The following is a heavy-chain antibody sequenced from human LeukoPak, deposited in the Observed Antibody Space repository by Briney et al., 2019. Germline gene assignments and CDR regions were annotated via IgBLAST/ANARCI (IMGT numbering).Heavy chain of an antibody. J-gene: IGHJ2*01. Sequence: SETLSLTCDVSGDSITSYYWSWIRQPPGKGLEWIGYVFYTGSTNYTPSLKSRVTISQDTPKNQVSLRLSSVTAADTAVYYCARSKSAAMFYWYFDLWGRGTLVTVSS. CDR2: VFYTGST. CDR1: GDSITSYY. V-gene: IGHV4-59*01. D-gene: IGHD2-2*01. CDR3: ARSKSAAMFYWYFDL.